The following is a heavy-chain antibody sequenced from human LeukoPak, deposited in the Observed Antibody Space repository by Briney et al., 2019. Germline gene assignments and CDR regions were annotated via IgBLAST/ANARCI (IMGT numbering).Heavy chain of an antibody. CDR3: AKAPVTSCRGAYCYPFDY. D-gene: IGHD2-21*01. CDR1: GFTFSHIG. CDR2: INSDGSST. Sequence: GGSLRLSCEASGFTFSHIGMAWVRQAPGEGLEWVSRINSDGSSTSYADSVKGRFTISRDNAKNTLYLQMNSLRAEDAAVYYCAKAPVTSCRGAYCYPFDYWGQGTLVTVSS. J-gene: IGHJ4*02. V-gene: IGHV3-74*01.